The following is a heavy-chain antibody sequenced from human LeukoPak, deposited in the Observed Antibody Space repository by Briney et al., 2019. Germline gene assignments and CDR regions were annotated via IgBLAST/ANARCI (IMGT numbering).Heavy chain of an antibody. Sequence: PSETLSLTCTVSGDSISSSNHYWAWIRQPPGKGLEWIGTIYYSGSTYYYPSLKSRVTISVDTSKNQFSLKLSSVTAADTAVYYCARGIVVPRMGMDVWGQRTTVTVSS. V-gene: IGHV4-39*07. CDR1: GDSISSSNHY. CDR3: ARGIVVPRMGMDV. D-gene: IGHD3-22*01. J-gene: IGHJ6*02. CDR2: IYYSGST.